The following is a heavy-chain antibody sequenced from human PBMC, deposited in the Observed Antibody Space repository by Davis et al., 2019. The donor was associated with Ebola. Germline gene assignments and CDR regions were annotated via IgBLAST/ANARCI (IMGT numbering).Heavy chain of an antibody. D-gene: IGHD3-9*01. CDR1: GSPFYLYE. CDR2: ISGSPPST. Sequence: PGGPLRPPFLPPGSPFYLYEMNRVPQAPGKGLHWVPYISGSPPSTFYSDSVKGRFTTSRDNARDSLYPQMDSLRVEDTAIYYCARDAFSLSRYDKEDHWGQGTLVTVSS. V-gene: IGHV3-48*03. J-gene: IGHJ4*02. CDR3: ARDAFSLSRYDKEDH.